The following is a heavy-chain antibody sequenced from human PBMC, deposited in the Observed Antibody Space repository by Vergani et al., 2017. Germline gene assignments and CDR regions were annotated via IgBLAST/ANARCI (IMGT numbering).Heavy chain of an antibody. CDR1: GFSFSGYW. Sequence: EVQLLESGGNLVQPGGSLRLSCAASGFSFSGYWMHWVRQSPEKGLVWVSRIKSDGSITNYADSVKGRFTISRDNAKNTLYLEMNSLRGDDTAIYYCVRARCSGPCFMSNWFDSWGQGTLVTVSS. CDR3: VRARCSGPCFMSNWFDS. D-gene: IGHD5-12*01. V-gene: IGHV3-74*02. CDR2: IKSDGSIT. J-gene: IGHJ5*01.